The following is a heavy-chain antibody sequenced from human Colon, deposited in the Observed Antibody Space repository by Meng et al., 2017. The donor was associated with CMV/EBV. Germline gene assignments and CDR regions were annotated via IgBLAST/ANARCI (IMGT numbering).Heavy chain of an antibody. D-gene: IGHD6-6*01. J-gene: IGHJ4*02. V-gene: IGHV3-66*02. Sequence: GESLKISCAASGFTVSAYYMTWVRLAPGKGLDWVAIIYSGGSTYYADSVEGRFTISRDTSKNTLYLQMNSLRTEDTAVYYCAKDRPAHPNYWGQGTLVTVSS. CDR2: IYSGGST. CDR1: GFTVSAYY. CDR3: AKDRPAHPNY.